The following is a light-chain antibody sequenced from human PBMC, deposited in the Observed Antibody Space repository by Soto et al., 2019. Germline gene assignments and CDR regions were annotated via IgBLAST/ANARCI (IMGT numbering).Light chain of an antibody. Sequence: QSVLTQPPSVSAAPGQKVTISCSGSSSNSGSNYVSWYQQLPGTAPKLLISDNNKRPSGIPDRFSGSKSGTSATLGITGLQTGDEADYYCGTWDSSLSAVVFGGGTKVTVL. V-gene: IGLV1-51*01. CDR3: GTWDSSLSAVV. CDR1: SSNSGSNY. J-gene: IGLJ2*01. CDR2: DNN.